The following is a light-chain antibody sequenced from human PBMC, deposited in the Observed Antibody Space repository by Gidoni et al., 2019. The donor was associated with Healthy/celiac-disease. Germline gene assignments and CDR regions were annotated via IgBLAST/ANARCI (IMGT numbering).Light chain of an antibody. CDR1: QSVSSN. Sequence: EIVMTQSPATLSVSPGERATLSCSASQSVSSNLAWYQQKPGKAPRLLIYGASTRATGIPARFSGSGSGREVTLTISSLQSEDFAVYYCQQYNNWPPYTFGQGTKLEIK. CDR3: QQYNNWPPYT. J-gene: IGKJ2*01. V-gene: IGKV3-15*01. CDR2: GAS.